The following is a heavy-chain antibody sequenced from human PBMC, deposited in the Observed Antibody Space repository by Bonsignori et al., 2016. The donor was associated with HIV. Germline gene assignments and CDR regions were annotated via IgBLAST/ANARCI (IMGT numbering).Heavy chain of an antibody. J-gene: IGHJ4*02. CDR2: ISNVNDHI. CDR3: AGGSGPYYDSSGYFEF. Sequence: VRQAPGKGLEWVASISNVNDHIKYRESVEGRFTISRDNAKRSLYLQMNSLRHDDTAVYYCAGGSGPYYDSSGYFEFWGLGTLVTVSS. D-gene: IGHD3-22*01. V-gene: IGHV3-21*01.